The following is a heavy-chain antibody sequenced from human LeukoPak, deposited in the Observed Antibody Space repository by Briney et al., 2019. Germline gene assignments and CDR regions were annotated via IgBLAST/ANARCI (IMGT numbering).Heavy chain of an antibody. CDR2: IYHSGST. CDR3: ATIRYGAFDI. Sequence: PSETLSLTCALYGGSFSGYYWSWIRPPPGRGREWIGEIYHSGSTNYNPSLKSRVTISVDTSKEQFSLELSSVTAADTAVYYGATIRYGAFDIWGQGTMVTVSS. CDR1: GGSFSGYY. V-gene: IGHV4-34*01. J-gene: IGHJ3*02. D-gene: IGHD3-9*01.